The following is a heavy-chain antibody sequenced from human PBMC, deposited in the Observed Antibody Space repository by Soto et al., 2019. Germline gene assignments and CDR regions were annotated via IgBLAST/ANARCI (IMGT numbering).Heavy chain of an antibody. Sequence: QVQLVQSGAEVKKPGSSVKVSCKASGGTFSSYAISWVRQAPGQGLEWMGGIIPIFGTANYAQKFQGRVTSTADEATSTAYMELSSLRSEDTAVYYCARDRGRDGYNSPYYYYGMDVWGQGTTVTVSS. D-gene: IGHD5-12*01. V-gene: IGHV1-69*01. CDR2: IIPIFGTA. J-gene: IGHJ6*02. CDR3: ARDRGRDGYNSPYYYYGMDV. CDR1: GGTFSSYA.